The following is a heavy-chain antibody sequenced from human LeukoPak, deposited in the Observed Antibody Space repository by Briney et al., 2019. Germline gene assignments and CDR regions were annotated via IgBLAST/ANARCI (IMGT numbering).Heavy chain of an antibody. CDR3: ARDRDRICGGDCYSSYDY. Sequence: SETLSLACTVSGGSISSYYWSWIRQPPGKGLEWIGEINHSGSTNYNPSLKSRVTISVDTSKNQFSLKLSSVTAADTAVYYCARDRDRICGGDCYSSYDYWGQGTLVTVSS. CDR1: GGSISSYY. V-gene: IGHV4-34*01. J-gene: IGHJ4*02. D-gene: IGHD2-21*02. CDR2: INHSGST.